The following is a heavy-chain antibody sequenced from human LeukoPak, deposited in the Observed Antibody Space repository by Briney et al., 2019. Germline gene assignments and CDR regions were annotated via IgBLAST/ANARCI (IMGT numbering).Heavy chain of an antibody. Sequence: PGRSLRLSCAASGFTFDDYAMHWVRQAPGKGLEWVSGISWNSGSIGYADSVKGRFTISRDNAKNSLYLQMNSLRAEDTAVYYCAKNRQQLVLGYYYYYMDVWGKGTTVTVSS. J-gene: IGHJ6*03. CDR1: GFTFDDYA. D-gene: IGHD6-13*01. V-gene: IGHV3-9*01. CDR2: ISWNSGSI. CDR3: AKNRQQLVLGYYYYYMDV.